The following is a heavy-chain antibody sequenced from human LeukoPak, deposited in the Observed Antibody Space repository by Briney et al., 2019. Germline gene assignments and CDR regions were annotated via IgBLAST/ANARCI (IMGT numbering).Heavy chain of an antibody. J-gene: IGHJ6*03. CDR3: ASVAAPNYSDSSGHIPHYYYYYMDV. CDR2: IYTSGST. V-gene: IGHV4-61*02. CDR1: GGSISSGSYY. Sequence: PSQTLSLTCTVSGGSISSGSYYWSWIRQPAGKGLEGIGRIYTSGSTNYNPSLKSRVTISVDTSKNQFSLRLSSVTAADTAVYYCASVAAPNYSDSSGHIPHYYYYYMDVWGKGTTVTVSS. D-gene: IGHD3-22*01.